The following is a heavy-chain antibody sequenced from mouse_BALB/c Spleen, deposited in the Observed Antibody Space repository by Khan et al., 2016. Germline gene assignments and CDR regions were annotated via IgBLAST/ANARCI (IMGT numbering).Heavy chain of an antibody. D-gene: IGHD1-1*01. CDR2: ISYSGST. J-gene: IGHJ3*01. CDR3: ANYYGSSYPAWFAY. V-gene: IGHV3-2*02. Sequence: VQLKESGPGLVKPSQSLSLTCTVTGYSITSDYAWNWIRQFPGNKLEWMGYISYSGSTSYNPSLKSRISITRDTSKNQFFLQLNSVTTEDTATYYCANYYGSSYPAWFAYWGQGTLVTVSA. CDR1: GYSITSDYA.